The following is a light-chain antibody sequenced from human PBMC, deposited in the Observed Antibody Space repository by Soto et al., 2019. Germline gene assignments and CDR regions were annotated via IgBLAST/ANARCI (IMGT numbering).Light chain of an antibody. CDR3: QQYNSYSLT. J-gene: IGKJ4*01. Sequence: IQMTQSPSTLSASVGDRVTITCRASQTLSSWLAWYQQKPGKAPKLLIYDVSSLESGVPSRFSGSGSGTEFTLTISSLQPDDFATYYCQQYNSYSLTFGGGTKVEIK. CDR2: DVS. V-gene: IGKV1-5*01. CDR1: QTLSSW.